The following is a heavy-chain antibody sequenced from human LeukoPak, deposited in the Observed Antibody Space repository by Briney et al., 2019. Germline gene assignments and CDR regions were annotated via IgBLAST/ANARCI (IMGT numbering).Heavy chain of an antibody. CDR2: IIPIFGTA. CDR3: VRDGSYYDSSGYYYLY. D-gene: IGHD3-22*01. J-gene: IGHJ4*02. Sequence: SVKVSCKASGGTFSSYAISWVRQAPGQGLEWMGGIIPIFGTANYAQKFQGRVTITADESTSTAYMELSSLRSEDTAVYYCVRDGSYYDSSGYYYLYWGQGTLVTVSS. V-gene: IGHV1-69*13. CDR1: GGTFSSYA.